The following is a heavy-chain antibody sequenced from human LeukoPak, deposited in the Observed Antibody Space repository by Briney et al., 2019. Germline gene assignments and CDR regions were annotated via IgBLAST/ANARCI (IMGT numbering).Heavy chain of an antibody. D-gene: IGHD6-19*01. J-gene: IGHJ1*01. CDR1: GFTFSSYS. Sequence: GGSLRLSCAASGFTFSSYSMNWDRQAPGKGLEWVSSISSSSSYIYYADSVKGRFTISRDNAKNSLYLQMNSLRAEDTAVYYCARDSAQQWLVRRFNYFQHWGQGTLVTVSS. V-gene: IGHV3-21*01. CDR3: ARDSAQQWLVRRFNYFQH. CDR2: ISSSSSYI.